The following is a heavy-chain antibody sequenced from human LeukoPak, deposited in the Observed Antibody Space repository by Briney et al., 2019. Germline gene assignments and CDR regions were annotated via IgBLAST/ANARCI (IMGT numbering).Heavy chain of an antibody. CDR3: ATDIAVAGAFDY. V-gene: IGHV4-30-4*01. D-gene: IGHD6-19*01. CDR1: GGSISSGDSY. CDR2: IYYSGST. J-gene: IGHJ4*02. Sequence: PSETLSLTCTVSGGSISSGDSYWSWIRQPPGKGLEWIGYIYYSGSTYYNPSLKSRVTISVDTSNNQFSLKLSSVTAADTAVYYCATDIAVAGAFDYWGQGTLVTVSS.